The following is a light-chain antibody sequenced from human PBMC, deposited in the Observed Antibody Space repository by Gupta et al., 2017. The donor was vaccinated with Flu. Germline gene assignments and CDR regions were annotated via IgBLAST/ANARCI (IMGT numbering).Light chain of an antibody. J-gene: IGKJ1*01. Sequence: NCKSSQSVLYSSKNKNYLAWFQQKPGQPPKLLIYWASTRESGVPDLFSGSGSGTDFPLTISSLQAEDVAVYYCQQYYRTPPTFGQGTKVEIK. CDR3: QQYYRTPPT. V-gene: IGKV4-1*01. CDR2: WAS. CDR1: QSVLYSSKNKNY.